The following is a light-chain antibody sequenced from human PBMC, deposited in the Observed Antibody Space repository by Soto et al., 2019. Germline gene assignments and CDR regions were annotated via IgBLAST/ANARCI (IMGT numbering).Light chain of an antibody. CDR1: QGISSY. J-gene: IGKJ4*01. CDR2: AAS. CDR3: QQYYSYSLT. Sequence: AIRMTQSPSSLSASTGDRVTITCRASQGISSYLAWYQQKPGKAPKLLIYAASTLQSGVPSRFSGSGSGTDFTLTISCLQSEDFATYYCQQYYSYSLTCGGGTKVEIK. V-gene: IGKV1-8*01.